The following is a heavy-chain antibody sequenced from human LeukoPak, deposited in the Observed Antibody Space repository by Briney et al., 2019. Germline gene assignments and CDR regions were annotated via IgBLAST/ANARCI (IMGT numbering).Heavy chain of an antibody. V-gene: IGHV1-46*01. CDR3: AKSRYYYDSSGYLPGYDYFDY. J-gene: IGHJ4*02. Sequence: ASVKVSCKASGYTFTSNYMHWVRQAPGQGLEWMGLINPSGGSTSYAQKFQGRVTMTRDTSTSTVYMELSSLRSEDTAVYYCAKSRYYYDSSGYLPGYDYFDYWGQGTLVTVSS. CDR2: INPSGGST. D-gene: IGHD3-22*01. CDR1: GYTFTSNY.